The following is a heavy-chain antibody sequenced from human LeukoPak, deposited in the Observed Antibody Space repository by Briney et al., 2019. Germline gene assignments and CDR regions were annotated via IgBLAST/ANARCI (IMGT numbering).Heavy chain of an antibody. V-gene: IGHV3-48*04. CDR3: AKGYSGYDWSLVDY. CDR2: ISSSSSTI. J-gene: IGHJ4*02. CDR1: GFTFSSYS. D-gene: IGHD5-12*01. Sequence: PGGSLRLSCAASGFTFSSYSMNWVRQAPGKGLEWVSYISSSSSTIYYADSVKGRFTISRGNAKNSLYLQMNSLRAEDTAVYYCAKGYSGYDWSLVDYWGQGTLVTVSS.